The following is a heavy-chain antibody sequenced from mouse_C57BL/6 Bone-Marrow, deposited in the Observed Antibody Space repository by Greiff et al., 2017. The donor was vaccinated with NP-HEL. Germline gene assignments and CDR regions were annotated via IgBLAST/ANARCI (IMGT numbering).Heavy chain of an antibody. J-gene: IGHJ4*01. Sequence: QVQLQQSGAELARPGASVKLSCTASGYTFTSYGISWVKQRNGQGLEWIGEIYPRSGNTYYNEKFKGKATLTADKSSSTAYMELRSLTSEDSAVYFCARRSYGSSTRNAMDYWGQGTSVTVSS. V-gene: IGHV1-81*01. CDR3: ARRSYGSSTRNAMDY. D-gene: IGHD1-1*01. CDR1: GYTFTSYG. CDR2: IYPRSGNT.